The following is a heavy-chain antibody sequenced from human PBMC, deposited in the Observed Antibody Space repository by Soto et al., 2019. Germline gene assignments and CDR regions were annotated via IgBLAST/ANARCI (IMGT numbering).Heavy chain of an antibody. D-gene: IGHD3-16*01. Sequence: QVQLQESGPGLVKPSQTLSLTCTVSGGSISSDGYYWSWIRPHPGKGLEWIGYIYYSRSTYYNPSVKSRVTIYVDTSKNQFALKLSSVTAADTAVYYCARETTPERGGVIGMDVWGQGTTVTVSS. CDR1: GGSISSDGYY. CDR3: ARETTPERGGVIGMDV. CDR2: IYYSRST. J-gene: IGHJ6*02. V-gene: IGHV4-31*03.